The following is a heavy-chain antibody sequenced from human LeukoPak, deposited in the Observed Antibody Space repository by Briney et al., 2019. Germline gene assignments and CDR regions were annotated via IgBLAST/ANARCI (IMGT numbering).Heavy chain of an antibody. CDR1: GGSISSYY. Sequence: PSETLSLTCTVSGGSISSYYWSWIRQPPGKGLEWIGYIYYSGSTNYNPSLKSRVTISVDTSKNQFSLKLSSVTAADAAVYYCARSDSSGYYCFDPWGQGTLVTVSS. CDR2: IYYSGST. V-gene: IGHV4-59*12. CDR3: ARSDSSGYYCFDP. J-gene: IGHJ5*02. D-gene: IGHD3-22*01.